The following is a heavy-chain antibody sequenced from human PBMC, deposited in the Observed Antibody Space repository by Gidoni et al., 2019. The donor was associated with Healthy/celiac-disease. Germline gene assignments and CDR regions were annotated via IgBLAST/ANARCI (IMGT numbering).Heavy chain of an antibody. CDR3: ARGRGHIVVVTADSYAFDI. D-gene: IGHD2-21*02. CDR2: IIPIFGTA. V-gene: IGHV1-69*06. Sequence: QVQLVQSGAEVKKPGSSVKVSCKASGGTFSSYAISWVRQAPGQGLEWMGGIIPIFGTANYAQKFQGRVTITADKSTSTAYMELSSLRSEDTAVYYCARGRGHIVVVTADSYAFDIWGQGTMVTVSS. J-gene: IGHJ3*02. CDR1: GGTFSSYA.